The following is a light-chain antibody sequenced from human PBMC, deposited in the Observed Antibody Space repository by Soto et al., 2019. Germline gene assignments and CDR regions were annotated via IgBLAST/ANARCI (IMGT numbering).Light chain of an antibody. J-gene: IGKJ1*01. V-gene: IGKV1-5*01. CDR2: DDS. CDR1: QSISSW. Sequence: DIQMTWSPSTLSASVGYRVTLTCRASQSISSWLAWSQEKPGKAPKPLIHDDSSLESGLQSRFGRSGSATDFPLTISRLQPEDFATYNCQQANRFHQTFGKGNKVDI. CDR3: QQANRFHQT.